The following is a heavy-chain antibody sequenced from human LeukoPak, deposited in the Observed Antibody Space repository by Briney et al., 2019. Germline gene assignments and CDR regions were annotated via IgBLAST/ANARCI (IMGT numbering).Heavy chain of an antibody. J-gene: IGHJ4*02. CDR3: AKAQVRLGSHFDY. D-gene: IGHD3-10*01. Sequence: GGSLGLSCAASGFTFSSYAMSWVRQAPGKGLEWVSAISGSGGSTYYADSVKGRFTISRDNSKNTLYLQMNSLRAEDTAVYYCAKAQVRLGSHFDYWGQGTLVTVSS. CDR2: ISGSGGST. CDR1: GFTFSSYA. V-gene: IGHV3-23*01.